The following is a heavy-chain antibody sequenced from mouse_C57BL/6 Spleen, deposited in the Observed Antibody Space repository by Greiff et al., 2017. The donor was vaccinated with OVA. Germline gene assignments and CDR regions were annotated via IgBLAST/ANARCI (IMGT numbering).Heavy chain of an antibody. CDR2: IDPETGGT. CDR1: GYTFTDYE. CDR3: TRLFYDSPSYFAV. D-gene: IGHD2-3*01. Sequence: QVQLKESGAELVRPGASVTLSCKASGYTFTDYEMHWVKQTPVHGLEWIGAIDPETGGTAYNQKFKGKAILTADKSSSTAYMELRSLTSEDSAVYYCTRLFYDSPSYFAVWGTGTTVTVSS. V-gene: IGHV1-15*01. J-gene: IGHJ1*03.